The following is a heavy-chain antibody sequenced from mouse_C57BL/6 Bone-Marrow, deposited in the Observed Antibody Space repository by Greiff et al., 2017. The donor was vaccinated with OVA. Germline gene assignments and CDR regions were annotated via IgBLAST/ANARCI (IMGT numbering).Heavy chain of an antibody. Sequence: QVQLQQPGAELVMPGASVKLSCKASGYTFTSYWMHWVKQRPGQGLEWIGEIDPSDSYTNYNQKFKGKSTLTVDKSSSTAYMQLSSLPSEDSAVYYCARDGGPWFAYWGQVTRVTVSA. V-gene: IGHV1-69*01. CDR2: IDPSDSYT. CDR1: GYTFTSYW. D-gene: IGHD1-1*01. CDR3: ARDGGPWFAY. J-gene: IGHJ3*01.